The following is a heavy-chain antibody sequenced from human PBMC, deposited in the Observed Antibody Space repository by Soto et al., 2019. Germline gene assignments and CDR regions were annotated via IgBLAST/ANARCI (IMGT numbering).Heavy chain of an antibody. CDR1: GGTFSSYA. D-gene: IGHD6-13*01. CDR3: ARDRIAGSKYYYGMDV. Sequence: QVQLVQSGAEVKKPGSSVRVSCKASGGTFSSYAISWVRQAPGQGLEWMGGIIPIFGTENYAQKFQGRVTITADESTSTAYMELSSLRSEHTAVYYCARDRIAGSKYYYGMDVWGQGTTVTVPS. J-gene: IGHJ6*02. CDR2: IIPIFGTE. V-gene: IGHV1-69*01.